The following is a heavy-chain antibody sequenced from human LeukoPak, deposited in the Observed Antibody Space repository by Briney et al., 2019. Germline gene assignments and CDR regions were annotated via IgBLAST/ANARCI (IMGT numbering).Heavy chain of an antibody. CDR3: ARLSSSWYQDWYFDL. D-gene: IGHD6-13*01. CDR1: GGSISNYD. J-gene: IGHJ2*01. CDR2: IYTSGST. V-gene: IGHV4-4*07. Sequence: SGTLSLTCTVSGGSISNYDWSWIRQPAGKGLEWIGRIYTSGSTNYNPSLKSRVIMSEDTSKKQFSLKLSSVTAADTAVYYCARLSSSWYQDWYFDLWGRGTLVTVSS.